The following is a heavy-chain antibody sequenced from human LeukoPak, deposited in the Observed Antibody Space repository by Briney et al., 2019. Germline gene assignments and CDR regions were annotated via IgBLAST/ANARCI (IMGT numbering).Heavy chain of an antibody. CDR2: IYYSGST. CDR3: ARVLLWFGELYIDY. Sequence: SETLSLTCTVSGGSISSYYWSWIRQPPGKGLEWIGYIYYSGSTNYNPSLKSRVTISVDTSKNQFSLKLSSVTAADTAVYYCARVLLWFGELYIDYWGQGTLVTVSS. J-gene: IGHJ4*02. D-gene: IGHD3-10*01. V-gene: IGHV4-59*12. CDR1: GGSISSYY.